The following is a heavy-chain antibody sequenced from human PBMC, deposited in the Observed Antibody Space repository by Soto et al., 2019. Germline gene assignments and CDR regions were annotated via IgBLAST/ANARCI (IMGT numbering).Heavy chain of an antibody. CDR1: GGTFSSYT. CDR2: IIPILGIA. Sequence: ASVKVSCKASGGTFSSYTISWVRQAPGQGLEWMGRIIPILGIANYAQKFQGRVTITADKSTSTAYMELSSLRAEDTAVYYCARDIPKGACYLDYWGQGTLVTVSS. D-gene: IGHD1-26*01. V-gene: IGHV1-69*04. CDR3: ARDIPKGACYLDY. J-gene: IGHJ4*02.